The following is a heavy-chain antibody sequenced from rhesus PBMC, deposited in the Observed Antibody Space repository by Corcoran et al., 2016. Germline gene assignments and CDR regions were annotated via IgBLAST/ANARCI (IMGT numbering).Heavy chain of an antibody. CDR1: GGSVSSGHW. CDR3: ARGSTVDY. CDR2: ISGITAAN. Sequence: QVQLQESGPGLVKPSETLSLTCAVSGGSVSSGHWWNWVRQPPGKGLEWIGYISGITAANYYNHSLKSRVTCARDTSKTHFSLRLNAVTAADTAVYYCARGSTVDYWGPGVLVTVSS. V-gene: IGHV4-65*01. J-gene: IGHJ4*01.